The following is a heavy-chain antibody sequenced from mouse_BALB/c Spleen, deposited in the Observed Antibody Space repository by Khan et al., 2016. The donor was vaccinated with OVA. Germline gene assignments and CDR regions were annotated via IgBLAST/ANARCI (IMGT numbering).Heavy chain of an antibody. J-gene: IGHJ2*01. V-gene: IGHV3-2*02. CDR1: GYSITTDYA. Sequence: VQLKESGPGLVKPSQSLSLTCTVTGYSITTDYAWNWIRQFPGNKLEWMGYISYSGNNKYNPSLKSRISITRDKSKNQFFLQLKSVTTEDTAIYYCARVYGGDFDYWGQGTTLTVSS. CDR3: ARVYGGDFDY. D-gene: IGHD1-1*01. CDR2: ISYSGNN.